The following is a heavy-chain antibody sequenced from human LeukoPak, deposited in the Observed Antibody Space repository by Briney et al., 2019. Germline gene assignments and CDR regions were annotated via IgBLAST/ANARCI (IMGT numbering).Heavy chain of an antibody. CDR2: IIPIVGTT. CDR3: ARGGYYYDSSGYSHLPDY. J-gene: IGHJ4*02. D-gene: IGHD3-22*01. V-gene: IGHV1-69*13. CDR1: GGTFSSYA. Sequence: ASVKVSCKDSGGTFSSYAFSWVRQAPGQGLEWMGGIIPIVGTTNYAQMFQGRVTITADESTSTAYMELSSLRSEDTAVYYCARGGYYYDSSGYSHLPDYWGQGTLVTVSA.